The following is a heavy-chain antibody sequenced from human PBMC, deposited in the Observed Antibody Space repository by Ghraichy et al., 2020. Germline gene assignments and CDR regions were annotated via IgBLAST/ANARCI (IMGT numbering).Heavy chain of an antibody. D-gene: IGHD3-22*01. V-gene: IGHV3-23*01. Sequence: GESLNISCAASGFTFSSYAMSWVRQAPGKGLEWVSAISGSGGSTYYADSVKGRFTISRDNSKNTLYLQMNSLRAEDTAVYYCAKASYYYDSSPPSLEYWGQGTLVTVSS. CDR2: ISGSGGST. CDR3: AKASYYYDSSPPSLEY. J-gene: IGHJ4*02. CDR1: GFTFSSYA.